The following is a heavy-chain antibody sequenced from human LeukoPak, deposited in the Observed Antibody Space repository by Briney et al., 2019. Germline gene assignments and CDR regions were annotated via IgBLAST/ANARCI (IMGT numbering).Heavy chain of an antibody. J-gene: IGHJ4*02. D-gene: IGHD5-18*01. CDR1: GYTFTSYG. Sequence: ASVKVSCKASGYTFTSYGISWVRQAPGQGLEWMGWISAYNGNTNYAQKLRGRVTMTTDTSTSTAYMELRSLRPDDTAVYYCAREGFTTGYSYGFLDYWGQGTLVTVSS. CDR2: ISAYNGNT. V-gene: IGHV1-18*01. CDR3: AREGFTTGYSYGFLDY.